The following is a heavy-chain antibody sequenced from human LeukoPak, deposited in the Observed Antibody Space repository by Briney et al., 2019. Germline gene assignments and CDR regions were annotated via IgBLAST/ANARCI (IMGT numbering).Heavy chain of an antibody. V-gene: IGHV1-8*02. J-gene: IGHJ4*02. D-gene: IGHD3-10*01. CDR3: ARKFLGSRGYYFDY. CDR1: GYTFTSYA. CDR2: MNPNTGNT. Sequence: GASVKVSCKASGYTFTSYAMNWVRQATGQGLEWMGWMNPNTGNTGYAQKFQGRVTMTRDTSISTAYMELSSLRSDDTAVYYCARKFLGSRGYYFDYWGQGTLVTVSS.